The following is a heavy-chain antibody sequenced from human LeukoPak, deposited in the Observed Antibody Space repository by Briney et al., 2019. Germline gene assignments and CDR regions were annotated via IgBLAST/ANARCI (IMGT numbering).Heavy chain of an antibody. CDR2: IYYSGST. Sequence: SETLSLTCSVSGGSISSGGYYWSWIRQHPGKGLEWIGYIYYSGSTYYNPSLKSRVTISVDTSKNQFSLKLSSVTAADTAVYYGARCVGREMATITAPVMFDYWGQGTLVTVSS. D-gene: IGHD5-24*01. J-gene: IGHJ4*02. CDR1: GGSISSGGYY. CDR3: ARCVGREMATITAPVMFDY. V-gene: IGHV4-31*03.